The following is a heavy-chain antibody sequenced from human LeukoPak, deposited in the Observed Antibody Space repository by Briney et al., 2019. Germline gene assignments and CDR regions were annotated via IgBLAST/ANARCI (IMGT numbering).Heavy chain of an antibody. CDR1: GGSISSHY. J-gene: IGHJ6*02. V-gene: IGHV4-4*07. D-gene: IGHD2-2*01. Sequence: SETLSLTCTVSGGSISSHYWSWIRQPAGKGLEWIGRIYTSGSTNYNPSLKSRVTMSVDTSKNQFSLKLSSVTAADTAVYYCARDPPANIVVVPAGRTYYYYGMDVWGQGTTVTVSS. CDR2: IYTSGST. CDR3: ARDPPANIVVVPAGRTYYYYGMDV.